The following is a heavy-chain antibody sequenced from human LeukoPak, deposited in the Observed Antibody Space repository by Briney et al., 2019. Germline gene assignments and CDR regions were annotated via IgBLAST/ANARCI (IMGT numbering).Heavy chain of an antibody. CDR2: ISPKSGVT. Sequence: ASVKVSCKASGYIFTGYYMHWVRQAPGQGLEWMGWISPKSGVTNYAQKFQGRVTMTSDTSISTAYMELSRLTSDDTAVYYCARPEGSYYYGPGVWFDPWGQGTLVTVSS. CDR1: GYIFTGYY. J-gene: IGHJ5*02. D-gene: IGHD3-10*01. CDR3: ARPEGSYYYGPGVWFDP. V-gene: IGHV1-2*02.